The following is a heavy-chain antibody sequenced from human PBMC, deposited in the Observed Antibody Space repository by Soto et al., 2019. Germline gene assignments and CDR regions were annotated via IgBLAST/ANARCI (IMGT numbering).Heavy chain of an antibody. CDR3: ARGRYCLTGRCFPNWFDS. CDR2: IYKSATT. CDR1: GDSISTDF. V-gene: IGHV4-30-4*01. J-gene: IGHJ5*01. D-gene: IGHD2-15*01. Sequence: QVQLLESGPGLVKPSQTLSLTCSVSGDSISTDFWAWIRQPPGQALEYIGYIYKSATTYYNPSFESRVAISLDTSKSQFSLNVTSVTAADTAVYFCARGRYCLTGRCFPNWFDSWGQGTLVTVSS.